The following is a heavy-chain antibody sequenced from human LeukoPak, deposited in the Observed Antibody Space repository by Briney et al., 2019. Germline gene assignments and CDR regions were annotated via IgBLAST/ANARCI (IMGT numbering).Heavy chain of an antibody. CDR2: TYYRSKWYN. J-gene: IGHJ4*02. CDR3: ARGDDYGDYTYDY. Sequence: SQTLSLTCAISGDSVARNGAAWNWIRQSPSRGLEWLGRTYYRSKWYNDYAVSVKSRITINPDTSKNQFSLQLNSVTPEDTAVYYCARGDDYGDYTYDYWGQGTLVTVSS. D-gene: IGHD4-17*01. V-gene: IGHV6-1*01. CDR1: GDSVARNGAA.